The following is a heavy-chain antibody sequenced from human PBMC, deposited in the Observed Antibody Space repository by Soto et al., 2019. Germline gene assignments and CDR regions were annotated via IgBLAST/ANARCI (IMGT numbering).Heavy chain of an antibody. CDR2: INPNSGGT. J-gene: IGHJ6*02. Sequence: ASVKVSCKASGYTFTGYYMHWVRQAPGQGLEWMGWINPNSGGTNYAQKFQGRVTMTRDTSISTAYMELSRLRSDDTAEYYCARYHDYDILTGYYYYGMDVWGQGTTVTVSS. CDR1: GYTFTGYY. V-gene: IGHV1-2*02. CDR3: ARYHDYDILTGYYYYGMDV. D-gene: IGHD3-9*01.